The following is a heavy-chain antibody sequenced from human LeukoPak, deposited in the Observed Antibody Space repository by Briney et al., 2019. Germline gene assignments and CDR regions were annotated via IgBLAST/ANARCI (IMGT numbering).Heavy chain of an antibody. Sequence: PGGSLRLSCAASGFTFSSYAMHWVRQAPGKGLEWVAVISYDGSNKYYADSVEGRFTISRDNSKNTLYLQMNSLRAEDTAVYYCARDPYYYDSSGYWEKAYYFDYWGQGTLVTVSS. CDR1: GFTFSSYA. V-gene: IGHV3-30-3*01. CDR2: ISYDGSNK. CDR3: ARDPYYYDSSGYWEKAYYFDY. J-gene: IGHJ4*02. D-gene: IGHD3-22*01.